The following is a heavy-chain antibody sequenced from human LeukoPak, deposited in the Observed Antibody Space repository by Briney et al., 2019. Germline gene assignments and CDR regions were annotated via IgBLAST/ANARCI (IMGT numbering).Heavy chain of an antibody. D-gene: IGHD3-3*01. J-gene: IGHJ6*03. CDR3: AKDPNLEWFGGYMDV. Sequence: GGSLRLSCAASGFTFSSYGMHWVRQAPGKGLEWVAFIRYDGSNKYYADSVKGRFTISRDNSKNTLYLQMNSLRAEDTAVYYCAKDPNLEWFGGYMDVWGKGTTVTVSS. CDR1: GFTFSSYG. V-gene: IGHV3-30*02. CDR2: IRYDGSNK.